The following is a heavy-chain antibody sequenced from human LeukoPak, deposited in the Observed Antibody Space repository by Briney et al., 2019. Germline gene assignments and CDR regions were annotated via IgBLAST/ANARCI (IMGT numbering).Heavy chain of an antibody. CDR3: ARDLDYGDYYYYYGMDV. CDR1: GGTFSSYA. V-gene: IGHV1-69*06. J-gene: IGHJ6*02. CDR2: IIPIFGTA. D-gene: IGHD4-17*01. Sequence: ASVKVSCKASGGTFSSYAISWVRQAPGQGLEWMGGIIPIFGTANYAQKFQGRVTITADKSTSTAYMELSSLRSEDTAAYYCARDLDYGDYYYYYGMDVWGQGTTVTVSS.